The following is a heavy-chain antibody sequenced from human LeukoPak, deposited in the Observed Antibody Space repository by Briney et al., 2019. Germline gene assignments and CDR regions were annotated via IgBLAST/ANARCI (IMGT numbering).Heavy chain of an antibody. CDR1: GGSINNYY. Sequence: SETLSLTCTVSGGSINNYYWSWIRQPPGKGLEWIGYIYYSGSTKYNPSLKSRVTISVDTSKNQFSLKLSSVTAADTAVYYCATNFKYGDPNRPYFGYWGQGTLVTVSS. V-gene: IGHV4-59*08. CDR3: ATNFKYGDPNRPYFGY. J-gene: IGHJ4*02. D-gene: IGHD4-17*01. CDR2: IYYSGST.